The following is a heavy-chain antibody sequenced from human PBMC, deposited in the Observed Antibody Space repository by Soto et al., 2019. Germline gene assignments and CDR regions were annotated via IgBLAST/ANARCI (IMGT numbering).Heavy chain of an antibody. D-gene: IGHD1-26*01. V-gene: IGHV4-34*02. Sequence: QAQLQQWGAEVLKPSETLSLTCAVYGESCSGYYCSWTRQPPGKGLEWIGEIHPSGGPYLNPSRQTRVTMSLDTSKNQFSLKLSSVTAADTAIYYCARGGDDSKVGRTWGQGTLVTVSS. CDR2: IHPSGGP. CDR3: ARGGDDSKVGRT. J-gene: IGHJ5*02. CDR1: GESCSGYY.